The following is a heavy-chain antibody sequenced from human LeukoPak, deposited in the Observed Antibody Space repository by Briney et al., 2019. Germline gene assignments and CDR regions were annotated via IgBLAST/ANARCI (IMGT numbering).Heavy chain of an antibody. CDR3: ARGEVRGAFDY. CDR1: GFTFSSYS. CDR2: ISSSSSTI. J-gene: IGHJ4*02. D-gene: IGHD3-10*01. Sequence: GGSLRLSCAASGFTFSSYSMNWVRQTPGKGLEWVSYISSSSSTIYYADSVKGRFTISRDNAKNSLYLQMNSLRAEDTAVYYCARGEVRGAFDYWGQGTLVTVSS. V-gene: IGHV3-48*04.